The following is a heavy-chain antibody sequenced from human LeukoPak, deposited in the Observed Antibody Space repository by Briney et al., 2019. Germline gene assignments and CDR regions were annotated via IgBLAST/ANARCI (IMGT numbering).Heavy chain of an antibody. CDR1: GFSFSDDW. D-gene: IGHD6-6*01. Sequence: TGGSLRLSCAASGFSFSDDWMSWVRQAPGKGLEWVANIKQDGGVKYYVDSVRGRFTISRDNAKNSLYLQMNSLRAEDTAVYYCATSDLYSSSSYYYYGMDVWGQGTTVTVSS. J-gene: IGHJ6*02. CDR2: IKQDGGVK. CDR3: ATSDLYSSSSYYYYGMDV. V-gene: IGHV3-7*05.